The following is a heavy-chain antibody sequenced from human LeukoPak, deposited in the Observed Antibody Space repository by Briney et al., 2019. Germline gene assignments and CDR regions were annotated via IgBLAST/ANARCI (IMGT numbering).Heavy chain of an antibody. CDR2: IIPILGIA. D-gene: IGHD2-15*01. CDR3: ARDTGSEVVGATLNY. J-gene: IGHJ4*02. Sequence: SVKVSCKASGGTFSSYTISWVRQAPGQGLEWMGRIIPILGIANYAQKFQGRVTITADKSTSTAYMELRSLRSDDTALYYCARDTGSEVVGATLNYWGQGTLVTVSP. V-gene: IGHV1-69*04. CDR1: GGTFSSYT.